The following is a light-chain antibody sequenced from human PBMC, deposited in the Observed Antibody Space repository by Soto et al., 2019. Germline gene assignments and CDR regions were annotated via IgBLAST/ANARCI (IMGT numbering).Light chain of an antibody. Sequence: SALTQPASVSGSPGQSITISCTGTSSDVGSYNLVSWYQQRPGKAPKLMIYEGSKRPSGVSNRFSGSKSGNTASLTISGLQAEDEADYYCCSYAGSVVFGGGTKLTVL. CDR1: SSDVGSYNL. CDR3: CSYAGSVV. J-gene: IGLJ2*01. V-gene: IGLV2-23*01. CDR2: EGS.